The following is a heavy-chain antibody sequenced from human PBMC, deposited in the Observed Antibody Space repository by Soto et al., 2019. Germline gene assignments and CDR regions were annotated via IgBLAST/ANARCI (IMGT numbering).Heavy chain of an antibody. D-gene: IGHD1-26*01. V-gene: IGHV3-21*01. J-gene: IGHJ4*02. CDR1: GFTFSTCG. Sequence: EVQVVESGGGLVNPGGSLRLSCAASGFTFSTCGMNWVRQAPGKGLEWVSSINSRSNYIYYADSVKGRFTISRDNAKNSLYLQMNSLRAEDTAVYYCARGEDMGIVGAWGFDYWGQGNLVTVSS. CDR2: INSRSNYI. CDR3: ARGEDMGIVGAWGFDY.